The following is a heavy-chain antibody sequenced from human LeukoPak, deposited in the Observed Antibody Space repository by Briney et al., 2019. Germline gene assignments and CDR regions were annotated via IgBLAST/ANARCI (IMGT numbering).Heavy chain of an antibody. CDR3: AKDLVIATVAVVVTALDP. J-gene: IGHJ5*02. Sequence: SGGSLRLSCAASGFTFSSYGMHWVRQAPGKGLEWVAFIRYDGSNKYYADSVKGRFTISRDNSKNTLYLQMNSLRAEDTAVYYCAKDLVIATVAVVVTALDPWGQGTLVTVSS. CDR1: GFTFSSYG. CDR2: IRYDGSNK. V-gene: IGHV3-30*02. D-gene: IGHD2/OR15-2a*01.